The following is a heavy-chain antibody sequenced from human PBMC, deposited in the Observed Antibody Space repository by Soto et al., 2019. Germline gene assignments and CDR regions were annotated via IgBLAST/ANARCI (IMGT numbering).Heavy chain of an antibody. CDR3: ARSSGWYWGFTWFDP. CDR1: GYSFTSYW. V-gene: IGHV5-51*01. J-gene: IGHJ5*02. D-gene: IGHD6-19*01. CDR2: IYPGDSDT. Sequence: GESLKISCKGSGYSFTSYWIGWVRQMPGKGLEWMGIIYPGDSDTRYSPSFQGQVTISADKSISTAYLQWSSLKASDTAMYYCARSSGWYWGFTWFDPWGPGTLVTVSS.